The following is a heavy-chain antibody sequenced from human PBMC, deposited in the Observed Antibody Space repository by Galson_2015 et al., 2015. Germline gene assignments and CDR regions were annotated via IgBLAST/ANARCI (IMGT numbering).Heavy chain of an antibody. D-gene: IGHD3-10*01. CDR1: GFTFSSYG. CDR3: AKGFSCCGSGSYAAY. CDR2: ISYDGSNK. J-gene: IGHJ4*02. Sequence: SLRLSCAASGFTFSSYGMHWVRQAPGKGLEWVAVISYDGSNKYYADSVKGRFTISRDNSKNTLYLQMNSLRAEDTAVYYCAKGFSCCGSGSYAAYWGQGTLVTVSS. V-gene: IGHV3-30*18.